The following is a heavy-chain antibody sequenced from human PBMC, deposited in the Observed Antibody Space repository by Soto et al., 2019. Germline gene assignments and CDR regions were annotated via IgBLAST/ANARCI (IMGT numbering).Heavy chain of an antibody. D-gene: IGHD6-6*01. J-gene: IGHJ6*02. CDR3: VGDDGRLVRYYYHGWDV. CDR1: GYTLSNNG. Sequence: QVQLVQSGPEMKKPGASVRVSCKVSGYTLSNNGLSWVRQAPGQRFEWLGWIGTDNGRTNYAQKFRGGVSMTTYTSTCTSYMELTNLRADDTAVYYCVGDDGRLVRYYYHGWDVWGQGTTVTVTS. V-gene: IGHV1-18*04. CDR2: IGTDNGRT.